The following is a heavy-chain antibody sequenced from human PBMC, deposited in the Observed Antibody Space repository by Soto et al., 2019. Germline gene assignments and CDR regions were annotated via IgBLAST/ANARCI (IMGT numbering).Heavy chain of an antibody. CDR2: ISTSGGAT. V-gene: IGHV3-23*01. CDR3: AISTGRPSGLPLYFED. CDR1: GFTFNSYA. Sequence: EVQLLESGGGLVQPGGSLRLSCAASGFTFNSYAMNWVRQAPGKGLEWVSGISTSGGATYYAVSVKGRFTISRDNSKNSLYLQMTSLRAEDTAVYYCAISTGRPSGLPLYFEDWGQGTLVTVSS. J-gene: IGHJ4*02. D-gene: IGHD2-2*01.